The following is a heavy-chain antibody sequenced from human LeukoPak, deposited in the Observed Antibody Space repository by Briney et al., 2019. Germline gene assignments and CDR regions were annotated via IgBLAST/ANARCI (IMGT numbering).Heavy chain of an antibody. CDR1: GFTFSSHW. CDR3: AKSVASDAY. Sequence: GGSLRLSCAASGFTFSSHWMSWVRQAPGKGLEWVANIKQDGSEKYYVDSVKGRFTISRDNSKNTLSLQMNGLIPEDTAVYYCAKSVASDAYWGQGTLVTVSS. J-gene: IGHJ4*02. V-gene: IGHV3-7*01. D-gene: IGHD5-12*01. CDR2: IKQDGSEK.